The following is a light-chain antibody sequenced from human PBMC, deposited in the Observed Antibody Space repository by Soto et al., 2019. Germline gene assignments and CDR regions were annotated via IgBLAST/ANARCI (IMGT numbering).Light chain of an antibody. Sequence: DIQMTQSPSTLSASVGDRVTITCRASQSISSWLAWYQQKPGKAPKLLIYKASSLESGVPSRFSGSGSGTEFTLTISSLQPHDFATYYCQKYNSSFGQGTKVDIK. CDR1: QSISSW. CDR3: QKYNSS. V-gene: IGKV1-5*03. CDR2: KAS. J-gene: IGKJ1*01.